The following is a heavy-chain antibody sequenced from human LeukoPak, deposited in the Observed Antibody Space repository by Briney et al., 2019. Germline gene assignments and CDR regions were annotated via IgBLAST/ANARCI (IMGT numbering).Heavy chain of an antibody. Sequence: GGSLRLSCAASGFTFSDYHMSWIRQAPGKGLEWVSYISSSGSTIYYADSVKGRFTISRDNAKNSLYLQMNSLRAEDTAVYYCARDKSYSTLPGTSRNWFDPWGQGTLVTVSS. CDR1: GFTFSDYH. J-gene: IGHJ5*02. V-gene: IGHV3-11*04. CDR3: ARDKSYSTLPGTSRNWFDP. CDR2: ISSSGSTI. D-gene: IGHD1-14*01.